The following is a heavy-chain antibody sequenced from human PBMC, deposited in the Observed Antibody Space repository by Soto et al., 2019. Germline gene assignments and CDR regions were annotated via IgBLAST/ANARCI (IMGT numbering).Heavy chain of an antibody. D-gene: IGHD2-15*01. J-gene: IGHJ6*03. CDR2: IYYSGST. CDR1: GGSISSGGYS. CDR3: ARSYCSGGSCYVDRSKGHYYYYMDV. V-gene: IGHV4-30-2*02. Sequence: TLSLTCAVSGGSISSGGYSWSWIRQPPGKGLEWIGYIYYSGSTYYNPSLKSRVTISVDTSKNQFSLKLSSVTAADTAVYYCARSYCSGGSCYVDRSKGHYYYYMDVWGKGTTVTVSS.